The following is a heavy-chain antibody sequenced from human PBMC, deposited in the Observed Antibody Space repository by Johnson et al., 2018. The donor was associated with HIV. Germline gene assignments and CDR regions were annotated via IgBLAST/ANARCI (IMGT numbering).Heavy chain of an antibody. Sequence: VQLVESGGGVVQPGGSLRLSCAASGFTFSSYGMHWVRQAPGKGLEWVAFIRYDGSNKYYVDSVKGRFTISRDNAKNSLYLQMNSLRAEDKAVYYCAKGHSSGYPKDAFDLWGQGTIVTVSS. CDR1: GFTFSSYG. V-gene: IGHV3-30*02. CDR2: IRYDGSNK. CDR3: AKGHSSGYPKDAFDL. J-gene: IGHJ3*01. D-gene: IGHD3-22*01.